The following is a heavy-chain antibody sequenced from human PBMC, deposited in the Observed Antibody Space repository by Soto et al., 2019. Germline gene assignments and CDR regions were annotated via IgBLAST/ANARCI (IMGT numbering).Heavy chain of an antibody. CDR3: ARGRRDGYKKGYWFDP. CDR1: GGSFSGYY. D-gene: IGHD5-12*01. J-gene: IGHJ5*02. CDR2: INHSGST. V-gene: IGHV4-34*01. Sequence: PSETLSLTCAVYGGSFSGYYWSWIRQPPGKGLEWIGEINHSGSTNYNPSLKSRVTISVDTSKNQFSLKLSSVTAADTAVYYCARGRRDGYKKGYWFDPWGQGTLVTVSS.